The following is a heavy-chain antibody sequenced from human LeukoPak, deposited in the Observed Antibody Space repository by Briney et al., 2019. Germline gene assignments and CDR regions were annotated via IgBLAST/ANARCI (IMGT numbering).Heavy chain of an antibody. Sequence: SQTLSLTCTVSGGSISSGGYYWSWIRQHPGKGLEWIGYIYYSGSTHCNPSLKSRVTISVDTSKNQFSLKLSSVTAADTAVYYCARGGYYYDSSGYHPPTFDYWGQGTLVTVSS. CDR1: GGSISSGGYY. CDR2: IYYSGST. CDR3: ARGGYYYDSSGYHPPTFDY. V-gene: IGHV4-31*03. D-gene: IGHD3-22*01. J-gene: IGHJ4*02.